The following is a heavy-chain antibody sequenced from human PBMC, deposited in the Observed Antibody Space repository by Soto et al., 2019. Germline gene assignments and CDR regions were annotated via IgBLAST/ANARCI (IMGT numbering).Heavy chain of an antibody. J-gene: IGHJ5*02. V-gene: IGHV1-8*01. D-gene: IGHD6-19*01. CDR2: MKPNSGNT. CDR1: GYTFTSYD. Sequence: QVQLVQSGAEVKKPGASVQVSCKASGYTFTSYDINWVRQATGQVLEWMGWMKPNSGNTGYAQKFQGRVTMTRNTSISTAERERSSLRSEDTAVYYCARSSGWYSWFDPWGQGTLVTVSS. CDR3: ARSSGWYSWFDP.